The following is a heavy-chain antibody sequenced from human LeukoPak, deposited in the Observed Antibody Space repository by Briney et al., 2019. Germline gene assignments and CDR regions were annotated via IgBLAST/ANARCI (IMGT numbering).Heavy chain of an antibody. Sequence: SETLSLTCTVSGGSISSGDYYWSWIRQPPGKGLEWIGYIYYSGSTYYNPSLKSRVTMSVDTSKNQFSLKLSSVTAADTAVYYCARDHDSSGYYERAFDYWGQGTLVTVSS. J-gene: IGHJ4*02. CDR3: ARDHDSSGYYERAFDY. V-gene: IGHV4-30-4*01. CDR2: IYYSGST. CDR1: GGSISSGDYY. D-gene: IGHD3-22*01.